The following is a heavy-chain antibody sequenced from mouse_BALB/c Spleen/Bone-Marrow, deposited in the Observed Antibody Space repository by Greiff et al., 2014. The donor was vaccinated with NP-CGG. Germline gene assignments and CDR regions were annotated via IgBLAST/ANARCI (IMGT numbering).Heavy chain of an antibody. J-gene: IGHJ2*01. D-gene: IGHD2-1*01. Sequence: LVKTGASVKISCKASGYSFTGYCMHWVKQSHGKSLEWIGYISCYNGATSYNQKFKGKATFTVDTSSSTAYMQFNSLTSEDSAVYYCARRDYGNFFDYWGQGTTLTVSS. CDR3: ARRDYGNFFDY. CDR1: GYSFTGYC. CDR2: ISCYNGAT. V-gene: IGHV1S34*01.